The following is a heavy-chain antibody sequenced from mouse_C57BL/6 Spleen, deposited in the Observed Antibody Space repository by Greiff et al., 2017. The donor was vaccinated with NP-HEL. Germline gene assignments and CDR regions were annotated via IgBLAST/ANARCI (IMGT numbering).Heavy chain of an antibody. V-gene: IGHV1-81*01. CDR3: ARSGDGYYSYAMDY. J-gene: IGHJ4*01. D-gene: IGHD2-3*01. Sequence: QVQLQQSGAELARPGASVKLSCKASGYTFTSYGISWVKQRTGQGLEWIGEIYPRSGNTYYNEKFKGKATLTADKSSSTAYMELRSLTSEDSAVYFCARSGDGYYSYAMDYWGQGTSVTVSS. CDR2: IYPRSGNT. CDR1: GYTFTSYG.